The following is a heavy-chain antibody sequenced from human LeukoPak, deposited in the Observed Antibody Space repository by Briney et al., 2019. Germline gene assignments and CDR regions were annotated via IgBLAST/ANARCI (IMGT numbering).Heavy chain of an antibody. CDR1: GGTFSSYA. Sequence: SVKVSCKASGGTFSSYAISWVRQAPGQGLEWMGGIIPIFGTANYAQKFQGRVTITTDESTSTAYMELSSLRSEDTAVYYCARGLIVGATTPPGNWFDPWGQGTLVTVSS. V-gene: IGHV1-69*05. J-gene: IGHJ5*02. CDR2: IIPIFGTA. CDR3: ARGLIVGATTPPGNWFDP. D-gene: IGHD1-26*01.